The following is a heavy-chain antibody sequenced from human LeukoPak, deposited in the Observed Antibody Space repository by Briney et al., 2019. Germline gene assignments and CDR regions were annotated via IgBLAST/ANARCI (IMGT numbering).Heavy chain of an antibody. CDR2: IFYTGIT. CDR1: DGSTSSSNYY. J-gene: IGHJ5*02. V-gene: IGHV4-39*07. Sequence: KPSETLSLTCTVSDGSTSSSNYYWAWIRQPPGKGLEWIANIFYTGITYYNPSLKSRVTISVGTSKNQFSLKLSSVTAADTAVYYCARDFGGYGGYNWFDPWGQGTLVTVSS. D-gene: IGHD5-12*01. CDR3: ARDFGGYGGYNWFDP.